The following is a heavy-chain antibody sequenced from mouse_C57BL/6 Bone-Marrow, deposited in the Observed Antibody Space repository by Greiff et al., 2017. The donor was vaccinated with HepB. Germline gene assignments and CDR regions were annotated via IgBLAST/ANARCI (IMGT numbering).Heavy chain of an antibody. CDR3: AREGPLGFAY. CDR1: GYAFTNYL. Sequence: QVQLQQSGAELVRPGTSVKVSCKASGYAFTNYLIEWVKQRPGQGLEWIGVINPGSGGTNYNEKFKGKATLTADKSSSTAYMQLSSLTSEDSAVYFCAREGPLGFAYWGQGTLVTVSA. J-gene: IGHJ3*01. CDR2: INPGSGGT. V-gene: IGHV1-54*01. D-gene: IGHD6-1*01.